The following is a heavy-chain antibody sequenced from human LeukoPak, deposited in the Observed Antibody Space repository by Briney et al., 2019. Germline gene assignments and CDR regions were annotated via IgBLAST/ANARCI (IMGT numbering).Heavy chain of an antibody. D-gene: IGHD1-26*01. Sequence: KASETLSLTCTVSGGSISSYYWSWIRQPAGKGLEWIGRIYTSGSTNYNPSLKSRVTISVDTSKNQFSLKLSSVTAADTAVYYCARGLVENIVGAPVGGYYFDYWGQGTLVTVSS. CDR2: IYTSGST. CDR3: ARGLVENIVGAPVGGYYFDY. CDR1: GGSISSYY. V-gene: IGHV4-4*07. J-gene: IGHJ4*02.